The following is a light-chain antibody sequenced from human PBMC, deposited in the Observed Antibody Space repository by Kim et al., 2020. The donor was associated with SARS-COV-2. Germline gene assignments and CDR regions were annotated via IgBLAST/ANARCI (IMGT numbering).Light chain of an antibody. CDR3: AAWDDSLNGVV. Sequence: GQRVTISCSRRISNIGSNTVNWYQQLPGTAPQLLIYSNNQRPSGVPDRFSGSTSGTSASLAISGLQSEDEADYYCAAWDDSLNGVVFGGGTQLTVL. V-gene: IGLV1-44*01. J-gene: IGLJ2*01. CDR2: SNN. CDR1: ISNIGSNT.